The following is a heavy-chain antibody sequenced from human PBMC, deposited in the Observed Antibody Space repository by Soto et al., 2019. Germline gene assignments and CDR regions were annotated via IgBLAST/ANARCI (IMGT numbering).Heavy chain of an antibody. CDR1: GGTFSSYA. D-gene: IGHD3-22*01. Sequence: QVQLVPSGAEVKKPGSSVKVSCKASGGTFSSYAISWVRQAPGQGLEWMGGIIPIFGTANYAQKFQGRVTITADKSTSTAYMELSSLRSEDTAVYYCATDYDSSRYSKYYSDYWGQGTLVTVSS. V-gene: IGHV1-69*06. J-gene: IGHJ4*02. CDR2: IIPIFGTA. CDR3: ATDYDSSRYSKYYSDY.